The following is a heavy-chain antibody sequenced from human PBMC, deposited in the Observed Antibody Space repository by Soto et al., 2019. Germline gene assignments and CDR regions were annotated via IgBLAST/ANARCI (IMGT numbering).Heavy chain of an antibody. V-gene: IGHV5-51*01. CDR1: GYTFTNYW. CDR2: IYPSNSHT. CDR3: ARPGRRDASGYSGGSDALDM. D-gene: IGHD3-22*01. J-gene: IGHJ3*02. Sequence: PGESLKISCNGSGYTFTNYWIGWVRQMPGKGLEWMGIIYPSNSHTRYSPSFQGQVTKSADKSISTAYLQWSSLKASDTAMYYCARPGRRDASGYSGGSDALDMWGQGTMYAV.